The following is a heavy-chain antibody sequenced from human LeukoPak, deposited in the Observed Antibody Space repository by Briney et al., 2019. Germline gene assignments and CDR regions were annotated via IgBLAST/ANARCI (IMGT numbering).Heavy chain of an antibody. V-gene: IGHV3-64D*06. Sequence: QPGGSLRLSCSASGFTFSSYAMHWVRQAPGKGLEYVSAISSNGGSTYYADSVKGRFTISRDNSKNTLYLQMSSLRAEDTAVYYCVKYDSSGYSPGDAFDIWGQGTMVTVSS. D-gene: IGHD3-22*01. J-gene: IGHJ3*02. CDR1: GFTFSSYA. CDR2: ISSNGGST. CDR3: VKYDSSGYSPGDAFDI.